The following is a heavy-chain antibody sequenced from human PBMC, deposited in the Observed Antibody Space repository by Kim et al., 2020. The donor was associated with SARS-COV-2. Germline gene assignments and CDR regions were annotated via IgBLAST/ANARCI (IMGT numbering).Heavy chain of an antibody. V-gene: IGHV1-69*01. Sequence: NYAQKFQGRVTITADESTSTAYMELSSLRSEDTAVYYCARAGPYSGSYSDWGQGTLVTVSS. J-gene: IGHJ4*02. D-gene: IGHD1-26*01. CDR3: ARAGPYSGSYSD.